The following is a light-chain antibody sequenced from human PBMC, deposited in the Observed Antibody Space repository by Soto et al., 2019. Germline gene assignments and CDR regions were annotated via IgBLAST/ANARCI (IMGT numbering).Light chain of an antibody. CDR1: QSVSLNY. J-gene: IGKJ2*01. V-gene: IGKV3-20*01. Sequence: EIVLTQSPGTLSLSPGERATLSCRASQSVSLNYVAWYQHKPGQAPRLLIYRASSRATGIPDRFSGSGSGTDFTLTISRLEPEDFAVYYCQQYGSSPMYTFGQGTKLEIK. CDR3: QQYGSSPMYT. CDR2: RAS.